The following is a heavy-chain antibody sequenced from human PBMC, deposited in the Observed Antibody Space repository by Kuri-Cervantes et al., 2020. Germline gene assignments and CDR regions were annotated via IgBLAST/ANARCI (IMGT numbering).Heavy chain of an antibody. J-gene: IGHJ6*03. CDR2: FHYSGST. D-gene: IGHD3-10*01. V-gene: IGHV4-59*02. CDR3: ARAELPLRAYHMDV. CDR1: GASVSNYY. Sequence: SETLSLTCTVSGASVSNYYWSWIRQPPGKGLEWIGFFHYSGSTNYNPSLKSRVTISVDTSKNQFSLKLSSVTAADTDVYYCARAELPLRAYHMDVWGKGTTVTVSS.